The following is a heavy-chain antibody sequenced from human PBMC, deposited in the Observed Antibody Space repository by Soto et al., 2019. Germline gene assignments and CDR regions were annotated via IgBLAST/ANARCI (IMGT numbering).Heavy chain of an antibody. CDR3: AADQDFCSGHYTFAY. V-gene: IGHV1-46*01. Sequence: ASVKVSCKASGYTFTSYYMHWVRQAPGQGLEWMGIINPSGGSTSYAQKFQGRVTMTRDTSTSTAYMELSSLRSEDTAVYYCAADQDFCSGHYTFAYWGQGTLVTVSS. CDR1: GYTFTSYY. CDR2: INPSGGST. J-gene: IGHJ4*02. D-gene: IGHD3-3*01.